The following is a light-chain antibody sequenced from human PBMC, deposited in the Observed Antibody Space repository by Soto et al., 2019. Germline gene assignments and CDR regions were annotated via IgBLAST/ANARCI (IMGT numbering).Light chain of an antibody. Sequence: EIVLTQSPATLSLSPGERATLSCRASQSVSSYLAWYQQKPGQAPRLLIYDASNRATGIPARFSGSGSGTDFTLTISSLEAEDFAVYYCQQRSNWPPTRTFGQGTKVEIK. CDR3: QQRSNWPPTRT. CDR2: DAS. J-gene: IGKJ1*01. V-gene: IGKV3-11*01. CDR1: QSVSSY.